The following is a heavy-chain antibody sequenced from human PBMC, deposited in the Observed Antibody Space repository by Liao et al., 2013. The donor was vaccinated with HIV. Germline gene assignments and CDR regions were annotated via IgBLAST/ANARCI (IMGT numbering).Heavy chain of an antibody. CDR1: GGSISSSY. Sequence: QVQLQESGPGLVKPSETLSLTCTVSGGSISSSYWSWIRQPAGKGLEWIGRIYTSGSTNYNPSLKSRVTISVDTSKNQFSLTLNSVTPADTAVYYCVFGGGNNDAFDFWGQGTMVTVSS. V-gene: IGHV4-4*07. CDR2: IYTSGST. CDR3: VFGGGNNDAFDF. J-gene: IGHJ3*01. D-gene: IGHD3-3*01.